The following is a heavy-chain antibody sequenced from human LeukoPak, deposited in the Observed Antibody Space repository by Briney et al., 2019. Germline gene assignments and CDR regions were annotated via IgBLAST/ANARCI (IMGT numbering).Heavy chain of an antibody. J-gene: IGHJ4*02. CDR1: GGTFISYA. CDR3: ATREWELRGFDY. CDR2: IIPIFGTA. V-gene: IGHV1-69*13. Sequence: GASVKVSCKASGGTFISYAISWVRQAPGQGLEWMGGIIPIFGTANYAQKFQGRVTITADESTSTAYMELSSLRSEDTAVYYCATREWELRGFDYWGQGTLVTVSS. D-gene: IGHD1-26*01.